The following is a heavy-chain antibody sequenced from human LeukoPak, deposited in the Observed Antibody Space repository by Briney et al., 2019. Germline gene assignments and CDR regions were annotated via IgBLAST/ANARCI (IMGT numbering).Heavy chain of an antibody. CDR3: ARAAKYYYDTNVSWDWFDP. Sequence: GRSLRLSCAASGFTFSSYAMHWVRQAPGKGLEWVAVISYDGSNKYYADSVKGRFTISRDNSKNTLYLQMNSLRAEDTAVYYCARAAKYYYDTNVSWDWFDPWGQGTRVTVSS. CDR1: GFTFSSYA. CDR2: ISYDGSNK. D-gene: IGHD3-22*01. V-gene: IGHV3-30-3*01. J-gene: IGHJ5*02.